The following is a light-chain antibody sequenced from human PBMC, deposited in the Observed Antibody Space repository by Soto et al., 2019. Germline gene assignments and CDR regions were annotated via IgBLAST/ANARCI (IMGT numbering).Light chain of an antibody. CDR3: QQSFSQPWT. CDR1: QSISTY. CDR2: GAS. J-gene: IGKJ1*01. Sequence: DIQMIPSPSSLSASVGDRVTITCRASQSISTYVNWYQQKPGKAPNLLIFGASRLQRGVPSRFSGSRSGTDFTLTISSLRPEDFATYFCQQSFSQPWTFGQGTKVDIK. V-gene: IGKV1-39*01.